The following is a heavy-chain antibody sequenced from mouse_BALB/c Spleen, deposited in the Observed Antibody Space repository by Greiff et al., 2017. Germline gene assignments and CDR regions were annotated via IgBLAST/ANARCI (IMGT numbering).Heavy chain of an antibody. CDR3: ARGGNYYGSSPFAY. V-gene: IGHV1-9*01. Sequence: VQLQQSGAELMKPGASVKISCKATGYTFSSYWIEWVKQRPGHGLEWIGEILPGSGSTYYNEKFKGKATLTADKSSSTAYMQLSSLTSEDSAVYFCARGGNYYGSSPFAYWGQGTLVTVSA. D-gene: IGHD1-1*01. CDR2: ILPGSGST. CDR1: GYTFSSYW. J-gene: IGHJ3*01.